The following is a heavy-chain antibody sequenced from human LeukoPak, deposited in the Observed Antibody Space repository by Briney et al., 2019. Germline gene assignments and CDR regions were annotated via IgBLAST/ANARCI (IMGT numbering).Heavy chain of an antibody. CDR2: INTGNGNT. CDR3: ARGRWAADWFDP. CDR1: GYTFTSYA. D-gene: IGHD6-25*01. J-gene: IGHJ5*02. V-gene: IGHV1-3*04. Sequence: GASVKVSCKASGYTFTSYAMHWVRQAPGQRLECMGWINTGNGNTKYSQKFQGRVTITRDTSASTAYMELSSLRSEDTAVYYCARGRWAADWFDPWGQGTLVTVSS.